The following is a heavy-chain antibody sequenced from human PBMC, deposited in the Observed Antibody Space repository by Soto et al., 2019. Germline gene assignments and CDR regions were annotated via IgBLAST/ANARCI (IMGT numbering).Heavy chain of an antibody. CDR3: ARDRRAGSRNWFDP. J-gene: IGHJ5*02. CDR1: GYTFTAYY. CDR2: INPNSGDT. Sequence: QVQLVQSGAEVKKPGASVKISCKASGYTFTAYYIQWVRQAPGQGLEWMGWINPNSGDTKYAQKFQGWVTMTRDTAISTAYMELSRLTSDDTAVYYCARDRRAGSRNWFDPWGQGTLVTVSS. V-gene: IGHV1-2*04. D-gene: IGHD2-15*01.